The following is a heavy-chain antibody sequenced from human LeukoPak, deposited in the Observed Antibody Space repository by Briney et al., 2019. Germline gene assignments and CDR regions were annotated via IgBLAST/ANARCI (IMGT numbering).Heavy chain of an antibody. Sequence: SVKVSCKASGGTFSSYAISWVRQAPGQGLEWMGGIIPIFGTANYAQKFQGRVTITTDESTSTAYMELSSLRPEDTAVYYCARAEVGSSWYHQWGTGPLDYWGQGTLVTVSS. CDR2: IIPIFGTA. D-gene: IGHD6-13*01. J-gene: IGHJ4*02. CDR1: GGTFSSYA. CDR3: ARAEVGSSWYHQWGTGPLDY. V-gene: IGHV1-69*05.